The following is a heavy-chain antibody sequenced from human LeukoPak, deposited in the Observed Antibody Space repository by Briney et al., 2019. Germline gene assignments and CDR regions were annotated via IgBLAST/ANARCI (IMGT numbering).Heavy chain of an antibody. D-gene: IGHD2-2*02. J-gene: IGHJ4*02. Sequence: GGSLRLSCAASGFTFSSYAMSWVRQAPGRGLEWASTISGSGDSTYHADSVKGRFTISRDNSKNTLYLQMNSLRPEDTAVYYCPKGCASTSCYTSEYWGQGTLVTVSS. CDR3: PKGCASTSCYTSEY. V-gene: IGHV3-23*01. CDR2: ISGSGDST. CDR1: GFTFSSYA.